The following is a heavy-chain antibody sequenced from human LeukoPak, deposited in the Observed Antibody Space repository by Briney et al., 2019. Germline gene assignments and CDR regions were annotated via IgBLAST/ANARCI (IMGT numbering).Heavy chain of an antibody. CDR1: GFTFSGYG. V-gene: IGHV3-30*02. J-gene: IGHJ5*01. CDR2: IQDDGSLK. Sequence: GGSLRLSCAASGFTFSGYGMHWVRQAPGKGLDWVAFIQDDGSLKFYADSVKGRFTISRDNFNNRMFLEMNSLTGEDTAVYHCAKDIHPWTVVSWGQGTLVTVSS. D-gene: IGHD3/OR15-3a*01. CDR3: AKDIHPWTVVS.